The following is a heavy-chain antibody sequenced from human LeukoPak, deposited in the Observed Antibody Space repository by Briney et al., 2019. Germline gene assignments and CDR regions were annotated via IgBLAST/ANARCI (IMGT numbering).Heavy chain of an antibody. CDR1: GGSISSGGYY. CDR2: TYYSGST. V-gene: IGHV4-31*03. Sequence: PSQTLSLTCTVSGGSISSGGYYWGWIRQHPGKGLEWFGYTYYSGSTYYNPSLKSRVTISVDTSKNQFSLKLSSVTAADTAVYYCAGTILPDYYDSSGYSSSFDYWGQGTLVTVSS. CDR3: AGTILPDYYDSSGYSSSFDY. J-gene: IGHJ4*02. D-gene: IGHD3-22*01.